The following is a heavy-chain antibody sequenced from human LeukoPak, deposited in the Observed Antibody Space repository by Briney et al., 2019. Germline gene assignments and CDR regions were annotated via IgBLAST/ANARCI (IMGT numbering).Heavy chain of an antibody. V-gene: IGHV3-7*01. CDR1: GFTFSSYW. CDR2: IKQDGSEK. Sequence: PGGSLRLSCAASGFTFSSYWMSWVRQAPGKGLEWVANIKQDGSEKYYVDSVKGRFTISRDNAKNPLYLQMNSLRAEDTAVYYCARSRGSIAARPTLFDYWGQGTLVTVSS. J-gene: IGHJ4*02. D-gene: IGHD6-6*01. CDR3: ARSRGSIAARPTLFDY.